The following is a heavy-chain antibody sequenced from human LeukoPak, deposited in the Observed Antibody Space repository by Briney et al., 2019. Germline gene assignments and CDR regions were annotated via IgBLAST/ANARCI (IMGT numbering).Heavy chain of an antibody. CDR3: ARGQLGKPYYYYYGMDV. Sequence: ASVKVSCKASGYTFTSYDINWVRQATGQGLEWMGWMNPNSGNTGYAQKFQGRVTMTRNTSISTAYMELSSLRSEDTAVYYCARGQLGKPYYYYYGMDVWGQGTTVTVSS. CDR1: GYTFTSYD. CDR2: MNPNSGNT. D-gene: IGHD7-27*01. J-gene: IGHJ6*02. V-gene: IGHV1-8*01.